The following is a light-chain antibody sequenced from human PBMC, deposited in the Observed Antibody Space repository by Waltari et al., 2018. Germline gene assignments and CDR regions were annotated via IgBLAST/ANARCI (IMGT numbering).Light chain of an antibody. V-gene: IGKV3-20*01. CDR2: NAS. J-gene: IGKJ1*01. CDR1: QSFSGGY. Sequence: IVLTQSPGALSLSPGEGATLSCRASQSFSGGYLAWYQCKPGQAPRLLIYNASSRATGIPDRFSGSGSGTDFTLTISSLQAEDVAVYYCQQYYNTPWTFGQGTKVEIK. CDR3: QQYYNTPWT.